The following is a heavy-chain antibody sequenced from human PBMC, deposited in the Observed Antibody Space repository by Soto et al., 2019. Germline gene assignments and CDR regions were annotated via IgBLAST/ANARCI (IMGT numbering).Heavy chain of an antibody. Sequence: ASVKVSCKASGYTFTSYAMHWVRQDPGQRLEWMGWINAGNGNTKYSQKFQGRVTITRDTSASTAYMELSSLRSEDTAVYYCARNGRPLRYFDWLFGYFDYWGQGTLVTVSS. CDR3: ARNGRPLRYFDWLFGYFDY. CDR2: INAGNGNT. J-gene: IGHJ4*02. CDR1: GYTFTSYA. D-gene: IGHD3-9*01. V-gene: IGHV1-3*01.